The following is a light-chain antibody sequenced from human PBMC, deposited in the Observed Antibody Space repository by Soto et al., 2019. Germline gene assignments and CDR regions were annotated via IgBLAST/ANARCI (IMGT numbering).Light chain of an antibody. J-gene: IGLJ1*01. CDR2: EVS. Sequence: QSALTQPASVSGSPGQSITVSCTGTSSDVGGYNYVSWYQQHPGKVPQLMIYEVSNRPSGVSNRFSGSKSGNTASLTISGLQADDEADYYCTSYSSSSTLYVFGPGTKVTV. V-gene: IGLV2-14*01. CDR3: TSYSSSSTLYV. CDR1: SSDVGGYNY.